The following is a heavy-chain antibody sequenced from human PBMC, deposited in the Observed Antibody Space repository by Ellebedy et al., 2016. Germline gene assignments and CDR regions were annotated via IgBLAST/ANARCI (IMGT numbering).Heavy chain of an antibody. D-gene: IGHD1-7*01. CDR3: ARGRVVTGTTKLDY. J-gene: IGHJ4*02. V-gene: IGHV1-8*01. CDR2: MNPNSGNT. Sequence: ASVKVSXKASGYTFTSYDINWVRQATGQGLEWMGWMNPNSGNTGYAQKFQGRVTMTRNTSISTAYMELSSLRSEDTAVYYCARGRVVTGTTKLDYWGQGTLVTVSS. CDR1: GYTFTSYD.